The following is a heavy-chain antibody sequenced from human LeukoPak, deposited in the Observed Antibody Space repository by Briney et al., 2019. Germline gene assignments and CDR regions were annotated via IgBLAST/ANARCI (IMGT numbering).Heavy chain of an antibody. CDR2: ISGSGDST. CDR1: GFTFSSYA. D-gene: IGHD2-2*01. CDR3: SKAPGPAAVGGFDY. J-gene: IGHJ4*02. V-gene: IGHV3-23*01. Sequence: GGSLRLSCAASGFTFSSYAMSWVRQAPGKGLEWVSAISGSGDSTYYADSVKGRFTISRDNSKNTLYLQMNSLRVEDTAVYYCSKAPGPAAVGGFDYWGQGTLVTVSS.